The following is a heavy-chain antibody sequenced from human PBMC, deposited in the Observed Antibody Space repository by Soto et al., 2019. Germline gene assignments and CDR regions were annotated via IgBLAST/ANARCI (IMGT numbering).Heavy chain of an antibody. CDR3: ARDWLPNDAFDI. V-gene: IGHV3-21*01. J-gene: IGHJ3*02. CDR1: GFTFSSYS. D-gene: IGHD3-9*01. Sequence: LRLSCAASGFTFSSYSMNWVRQAPGKGLEWVSSISSSSSYIYYADSVKGRFTISRDNAKNSLYLQMNSLRAEDTAVYYCARDWLPNDAFDIWGQGTMVTVSS. CDR2: ISSSSSYI.